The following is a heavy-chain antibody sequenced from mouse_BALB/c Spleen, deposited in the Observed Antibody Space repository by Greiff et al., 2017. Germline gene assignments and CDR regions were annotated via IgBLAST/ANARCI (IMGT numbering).Heavy chain of an antibody. CDR1: GFTFSSYA. Sequence: EVNVVESGGGLVKPGGSLKLSCAASGFTFSSYAMSWVRQTPEKRLEWVASISSGGSTYYPDSVKGRFTISRDNARNILYLQMSSLRSEDTAMYYCARSLPSYFDYWGQGTTLTVSS. D-gene: IGHD2-1*01. V-gene: IGHV5-6-5*01. J-gene: IGHJ2*01. CDR2: ISSGGST. CDR3: ARSLPSYFDY.